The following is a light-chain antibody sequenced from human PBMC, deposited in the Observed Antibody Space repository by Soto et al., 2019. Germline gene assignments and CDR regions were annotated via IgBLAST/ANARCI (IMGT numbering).Light chain of an antibody. V-gene: IGLV1-47*01. CDR3: AAWDDSLSGLWV. J-gene: IGLJ3*02. CDR1: SSNIGSNY. Sequence: QSVLTQPPSASGTPGQRVTISCSGSSSNIGSNYVYWYQQLPGTAPKLPISRNNQRSSGVPDRFSGSKSGTSPSLAISGLRSEDEADYYCAAWDDSLSGLWVFGGGTQLTVL. CDR2: RNN.